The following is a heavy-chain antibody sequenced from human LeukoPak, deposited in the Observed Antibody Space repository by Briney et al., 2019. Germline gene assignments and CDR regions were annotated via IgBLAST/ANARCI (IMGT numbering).Heavy chain of an antibody. V-gene: IGHV3-74*01. D-gene: IGHD4-23*01. Sequence: GGSLRLSCAASGFTFSSYWMHWVRQVPGKGLVWVSRIGTGGSGTTYADYVKGRFSISRDNARNTLSLQMNSLRAEDTAVYYCARDKYGGNSNAFDIWGQGTLVTVSS. CDR1: GFTFSSYW. J-gene: IGHJ3*02. CDR3: ARDKYGGNSNAFDI. CDR2: IGTGGSGT.